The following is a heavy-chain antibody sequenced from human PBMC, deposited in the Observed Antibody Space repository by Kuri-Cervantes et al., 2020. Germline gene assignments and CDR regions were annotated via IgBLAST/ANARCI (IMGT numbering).Heavy chain of an antibody. CDR1: GFIFDGYA. CDR3: AKMAGSGWQSVRYYYYYYMDV. Sequence: SLKISCAASGFIFDGYAMHWVRQVPGKGLEWVSGISWKSGSIGYADSVKGRFTISRDNAKNSLYLQMNSLRAEDTALYYCAKMAGSGWQSVRYYYYYYMDVWGKGTTVTVSS. D-gene: IGHD6-19*01. J-gene: IGHJ6*03. V-gene: IGHV3-9*01. CDR2: ISWKSGSI.